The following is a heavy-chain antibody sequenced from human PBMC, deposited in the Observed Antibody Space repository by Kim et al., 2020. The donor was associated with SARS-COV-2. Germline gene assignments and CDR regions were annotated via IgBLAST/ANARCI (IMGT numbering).Heavy chain of an antibody. CDR3: ARDSGLDWGRWCCGSNNWFDP. J-gene: IGHJ5*02. CDR2: INTNTGNP. Sequence: ASVKVSCKASGYTFTSYAMNWVRQAPGQGLEWMGWINTNTGNPTYAQGFTGRFVFSLDTSVSTAYLQISSLKAEDTAVYYCARDSGLDWGRWCCGSNNWFDPWGQGTLVTVSS. V-gene: IGHV7-4-1*02. CDR1: GYTFTSYA. D-gene: IGHD7-27*01.